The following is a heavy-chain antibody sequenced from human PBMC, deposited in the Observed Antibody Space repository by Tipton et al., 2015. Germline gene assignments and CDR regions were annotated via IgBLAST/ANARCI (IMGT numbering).Heavy chain of an antibody. J-gene: IGHJ4*02. V-gene: IGHV4-34*01. CDR1: GDSFNIYY. CDR2: INHSGST. CDR3: ARETTYYYDSSGGPVNYFDY. Sequence: TLSLTCAVYGDSFNIYYWSWIRQPPGKGLEWIGEINHSGSTNYNPSLKSRVTISVDTSKNQFSLKVNSVTAADTAVYYCARETTYYYDSSGGPVNYFDYWGQGTLVTVSS. D-gene: IGHD3-22*01.